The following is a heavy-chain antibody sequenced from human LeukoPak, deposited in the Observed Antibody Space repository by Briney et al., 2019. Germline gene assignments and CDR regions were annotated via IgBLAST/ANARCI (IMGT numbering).Heavy chain of an antibody. CDR3: AGGPTTGNLDY. Sequence: GGSLRLSCAASGFTFSSYEMNWVGQAPGKGLEGVSYISSSGTTIYHADSVKGRFTISRDNAKNSLYLQMNSLRAEDAGLYYCAGGPTTGNLDYWGQGSLVTVSS. CDR2: ISSSGTTI. J-gene: IGHJ4*02. D-gene: IGHD1-1*01. V-gene: IGHV3-48*03. CDR1: GFTFSSYE.